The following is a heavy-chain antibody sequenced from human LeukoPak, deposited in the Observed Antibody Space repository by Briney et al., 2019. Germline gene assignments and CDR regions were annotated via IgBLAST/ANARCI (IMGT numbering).Heavy chain of an antibody. CDR2: IKGDGSKK. J-gene: IGHJ5*02. Sequence: PGGSLRLSCAASGFSFSNYWMRWVRQAPGKGLEWVATIKGDGSKKNYVDSVRGRFTVSIDNAKNSLSLQMSSLRAEDTAIYYCESTTGPWGQGTLVTASS. CDR3: ESTTGP. CDR1: GFSFSNYW. D-gene: IGHD1-7*01. V-gene: IGHV3-7*01.